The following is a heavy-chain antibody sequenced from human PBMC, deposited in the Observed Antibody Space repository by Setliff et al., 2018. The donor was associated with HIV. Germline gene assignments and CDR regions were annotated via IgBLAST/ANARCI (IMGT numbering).Heavy chain of an antibody. Sequence: GGSLRLSCAASGFTFSDYWMHWVRQVPGKGLVYVSRINPDGSTTTYADSVEGRFTISRDNAKNTLYLQMNSLRGEDTAVYFCARAIRDGNSLINWFDPWGQGALVTVSS. CDR1: GFTFSDYW. V-gene: IGHV3-74*01. D-gene: IGHD2-15*01. CDR3: ARAIRDGNSLINWFDP. J-gene: IGHJ5*02. CDR2: INPDGSTT.